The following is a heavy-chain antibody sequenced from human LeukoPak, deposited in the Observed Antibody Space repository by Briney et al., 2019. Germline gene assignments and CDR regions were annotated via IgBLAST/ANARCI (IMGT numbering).Heavy chain of an antibody. D-gene: IGHD3-22*01. Sequence: PGGSLRLSCATSGFTFTTFWMHWVRQAPGKGLVWVSRINHDGSSTNYADSVKGRFTISRDNSRNTLYLQMNSLRVEDTAEYYCAKGYSGYYAMYYFDYWGQGTRVTVSS. V-gene: IGHV3-74*01. CDR2: INHDGSST. J-gene: IGHJ4*02. CDR3: AKGYSGYYAMYYFDY. CDR1: GFTFTTFW.